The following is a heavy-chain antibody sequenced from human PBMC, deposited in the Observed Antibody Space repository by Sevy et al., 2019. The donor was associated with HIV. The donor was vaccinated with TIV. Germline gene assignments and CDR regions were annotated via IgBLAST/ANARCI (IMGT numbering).Heavy chain of an antibody. D-gene: IGHD3-22*01. J-gene: IGHJ4*02. CDR1: GGTFSSYA. V-gene: IGHV1-69*13. CDR3: ARDPLSGDYYDSSGGY. Sequence: ASVKVSCKASGGTFSSYAISWVRQAPGQGLEWMGGIIPIFGTANYAQKFQGRVTITADESTSTAYMELSSLRSEDTAVYDSARDPLSGDYYDSSGGYWGQGTLVTVSS. CDR2: IIPIFGTA.